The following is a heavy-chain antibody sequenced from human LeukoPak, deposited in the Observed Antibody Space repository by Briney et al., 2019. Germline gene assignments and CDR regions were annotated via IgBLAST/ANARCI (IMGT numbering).Heavy chain of an antibody. CDR3: AREGYYYDSSGYDS. V-gene: IGHV4-4*07. CDR2: IYTSGST. CDR1: GGSISSYY. Sequence: SETLSLTCTVSGGSISSYYWSWIRQPAGKGLERIGRIYTSGSTNYNPSLKSRVTMSVDTSKNQFSLKLSSVTAADTAVYYCAREGYYYDSSGYDSWGQGTLVTVSS. D-gene: IGHD3-22*01. J-gene: IGHJ4*02.